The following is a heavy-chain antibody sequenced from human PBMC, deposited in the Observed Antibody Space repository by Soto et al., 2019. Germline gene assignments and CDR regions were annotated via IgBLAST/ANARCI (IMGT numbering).Heavy chain of an antibody. D-gene: IGHD2-15*01. CDR3: ARGGYLGGNSDY. V-gene: IGHV1-8*01. CDR1: GYTFTSYD. J-gene: IGHJ4*02. Sequence: ASVKVSCKASGYTFTSYDINWVRQATGQGLEWMGWMNPDSGNTGYAQKFQGRVTMTRNTSISTAYMELSSLRSEDTAVYYCARGGYLGGNSDYWGQGTLVTVSS. CDR2: MNPDSGNT.